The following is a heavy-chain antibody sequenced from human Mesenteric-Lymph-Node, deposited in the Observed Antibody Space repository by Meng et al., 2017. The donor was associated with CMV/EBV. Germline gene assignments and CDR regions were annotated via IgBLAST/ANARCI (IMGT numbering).Heavy chain of an antibody. V-gene: IGHV1-18*01. CDR1: GYTFPFFD. CDR2: ISTSNGAT. J-gene: IGHJ4*02. Sequence: ASVKVSCKTSGYTFPFFDIHWIRQAPGQGLEWMGWISTSNGATEYAESLRDRVSLTTDRSTSTVFLEVRSLTSDDTAVYYCARAHRIYFFDYWGQGTLVTVSS. CDR3: ARAHRIYFFDY.